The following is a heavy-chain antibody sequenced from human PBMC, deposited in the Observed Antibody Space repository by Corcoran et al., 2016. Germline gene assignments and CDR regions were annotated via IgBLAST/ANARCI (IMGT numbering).Heavy chain of an antibody. CDR3: ARGLAAAGVNYFDY. V-gene: IGHV4-38-2*02. CDR1: GYSISSGYY. Sequence: QVQLQESGPGLVKPSETLSLTCTVSGYSISSGYYWGWIRQPPGKGLEWIGSIYHSGSTYYNPSLKSRVTISVDTSKNQFSLKLSSVTAADTAVYYCARGLAAAGVNYFDYWGQGTLVTVSS. J-gene: IGHJ4*02. D-gene: IGHD6-13*01. CDR2: IYHSGST.